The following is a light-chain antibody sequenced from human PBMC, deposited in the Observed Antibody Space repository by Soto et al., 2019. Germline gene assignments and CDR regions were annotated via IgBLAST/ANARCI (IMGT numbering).Light chain of an antibody. CDR1: SSDVGGYNY. Sequence: QSALTQPASVSGSPGQSITISCTGTSSDVGGYNYASWYQQHPGKAPKLMIYEVSNRPSGVSNRFSGSKSGNTASLTISGLQAEDEADYYCSSYTSSSTLVFGTGTKVTV. CDR2: EVS. J-gene: IGLJ1*01. CDR3: SSYTSSSTLV. V-gene: IGLV2-14*01.